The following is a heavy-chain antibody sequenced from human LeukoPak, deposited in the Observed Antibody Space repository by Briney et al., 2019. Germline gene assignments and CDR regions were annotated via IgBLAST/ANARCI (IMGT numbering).Heavy chain of an antibody. CDR1: GYTFTSYG. D-gene: IGHD4-17*01. Sequence: ASVKVSCKASGYTFTSYGISWVRQAPGQGLEWMGWISAYNGNTNYAQKLQGRVTMTTDTSTSTAYMELRSLRSDDTAVYYCARDLGPYGDYVWSMAVVGVLVYGGKGPLVTVSS. V-gene: IGHV1-18*01. CDR3: ARDLGPYGDYVWSMAVVGVLVY. CDR2: ISAYNGNT. J-gene: IGHJ4*02.